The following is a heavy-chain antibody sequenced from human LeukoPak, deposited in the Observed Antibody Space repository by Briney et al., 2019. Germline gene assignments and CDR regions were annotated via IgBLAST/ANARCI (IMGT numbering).Heavy chain of an antibody. V-gene: IGHV1-8*01. D-gene: IGHD3-9*01. CDR1: GYTFTSYD. CDR3: ARGPPAFGVLRYFDWFEFDY. CDR2: MNPNSGNT. Sequence: ASVKVSCKASGYTFTSYDINWVRQATGQGLEWMGWMNPNSGNTGYAQKFQGRVTMTRNTSISTAYVELSSLRSEDTAVYYCARGPPAFGVLRYFDWFEFDYWGQGTLVTVSS. J-gene: IGHJ4*02.